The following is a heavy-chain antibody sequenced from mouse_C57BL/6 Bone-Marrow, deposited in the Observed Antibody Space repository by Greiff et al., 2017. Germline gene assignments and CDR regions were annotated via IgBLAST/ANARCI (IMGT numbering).Heavy chain of an antibody. CDR2: IDPENGDT. V-gene: IGHV14-4*01. J-gene: IGHJ1*03. Sequence: VQLQQSGAELVRPGASVKLSCTASGFNIKDYYMHWVKQRPEQGLEWIGWIDPENGDTEYASKFQGKATITADTSSNTAYLQLSSLTSEDTAVYYCTNGLLRYFDVWGTGTTVTVSS. CDR1: GFNIKDYY. D-gene: IGHD2-3*01. CDR3: TNGLLRYFDV.